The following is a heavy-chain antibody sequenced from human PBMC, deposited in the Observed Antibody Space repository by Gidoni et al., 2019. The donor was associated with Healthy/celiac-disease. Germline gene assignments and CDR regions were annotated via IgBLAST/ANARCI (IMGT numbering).Heavy chain of an antibody. CDR1: GFTFDDYA. J-gene: IGHJ3*02. D-gene: IGHD3-22*01. CDR2: ISWNSGSI. Sequence: EVQLVESGGGLVQPGRSLRLSCAASGFTFDDYAMHWVRQAPGKGLEWVSGISWNSGSIGYADSVKGRFTISRDNAKNSLYLQMNSLRAEDTALYYCAKEGKNDSSGYYYVGAFDIWGQGTMVTVSS. V-gene: IGHV3-9*01. CDR3: AKEGKNDSSGYYYVGAFDI.